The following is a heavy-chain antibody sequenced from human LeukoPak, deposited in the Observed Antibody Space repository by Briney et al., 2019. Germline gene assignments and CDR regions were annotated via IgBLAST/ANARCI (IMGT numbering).Heavy chain of an antibody. V-gene: IGHV4-59*01. Sequence: PSETLSLTCTVSGGSISSYYWSWIRQPPGKELEWIGYIYYSGSTNYNPSLKCRVTISVDTSKNQFSLKLSSVTAADTAVYYCAREYSSSSGYIWFDPWGQGTLVTVSS. CDR3: AREYSSSSGYIWFDP. D-gene: IGHD6-6*01. CDR2: IYYSGST. CDR1: GGSISSYY. J-gene: IGHJ5*02.